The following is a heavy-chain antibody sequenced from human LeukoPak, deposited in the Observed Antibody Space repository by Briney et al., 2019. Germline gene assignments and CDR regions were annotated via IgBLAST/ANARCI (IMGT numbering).Heavy chain of an antibody. CDR1: GYTFTSYA. CDR2: INTNTGNP. J-gene: IGHJ3*02. CDR3: AREDLGGDYDSSATPWGHLGPTNAFDI. V-gene: IGHV7-4-1*02. Sequence: ASVKVSCKASGYTFTSYAMNWVRQAPGQGLEWMGWINTNTGNPTYAQGFTGRFVFSLDTSVSTAYLQISSLKAEDTAVYYCAREDLGGDYDSSATPWGHLGPTNAFDIWGQGTMVTVSS. D-gene: IGHD3-22*01.